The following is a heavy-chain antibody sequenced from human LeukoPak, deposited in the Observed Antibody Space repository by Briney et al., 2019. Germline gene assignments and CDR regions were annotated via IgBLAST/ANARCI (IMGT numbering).Heavy chain of an antibody. J-gene: IGHJ4*02. CDR1: GFTFSSYS. V-gene: IGHV3-48*01. CDR3: ASGVYYYDSSGYKH. CDR2: ISSSSSTI. D-gene: IGHD3-22*01. Sequence: GGSLRLSCAASGFTFSSYSMNWVRQAPGKGLEWVSYISSSSSTIYYADSVKGRFTISRDNAKNSLYLQMNSLRAEDTAVYYCASGVYYYDSSGYKHWGQGTLVTVSS.